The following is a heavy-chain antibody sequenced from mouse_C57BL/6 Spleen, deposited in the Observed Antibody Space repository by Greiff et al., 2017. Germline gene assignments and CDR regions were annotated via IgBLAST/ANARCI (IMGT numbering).Heavy chain of an antibody. J-gene: IGHJ3*01. CDR1: GFNIKDYY. Sequence: VQLQQSGAELVRPGASVKLSCTASGFNIKDYYMHWVKQRPEQGLEWIGRIDPEDGDTEYAPKFQGKATMTADTSSNTAYLQLSSLTSEDTAVYYCTTPLSTMVTTGFAYWGQGTLVTVSA. CDR3: TTPLSTMVTTGFAY. CDR2: IDPEDGDT. V-gene: IGHV14-1*01. D-gene: IGHD2-2*01.